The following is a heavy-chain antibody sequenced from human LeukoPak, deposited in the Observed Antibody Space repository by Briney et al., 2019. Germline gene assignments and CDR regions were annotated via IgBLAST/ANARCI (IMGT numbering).Heavy chain of an antibody. CDR3: ASSRGYSSSLWYYYMDV. J-gene: IGHJ6*03. CDR1: GGTFSGYY. V-gene: IGHV4-34*01. D-gene: IGHD6-13*01. CDR2: INHSGTT. Sequence: PSETLPLTCAVYGGTFSGYYWSWIRQPPGKGLEWIGEINHSGTTNYNPSLKSRVTISIDTSKNQFSLKPSSVTAADTGVYYCASSRGYSSSLWYYYMDVWGKGTTVTVSS.